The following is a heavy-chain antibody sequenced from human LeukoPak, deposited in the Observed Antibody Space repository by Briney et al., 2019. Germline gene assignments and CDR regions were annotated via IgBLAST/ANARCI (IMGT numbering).Heavy chain of an antibody. V-gene: IGHV1-2*04. CDR3: ARSHYYGSGSVYGMDV. D-gene: IGHD3-10*01. J-gene: IGHJ6*04. Sequence: ASVKVSCKASGYTLTGYYMHCVRQAPGQALEWMGWINPNSGGTNYAQKFQGWVTMTRDTSISTAYMELSRLRSDDTAVYYCARSHYYGSGSVYGMDVWGKGTTVTVSS. CDR1: GYTLTGYY. CDR2: INPNSGGT.